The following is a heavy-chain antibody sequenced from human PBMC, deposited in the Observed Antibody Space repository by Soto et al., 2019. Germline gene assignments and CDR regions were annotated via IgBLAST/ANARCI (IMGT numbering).Heavy chain of an antibody. CDR2: IFHSGST. D-gene: IGHD5-18*01. Sequence: TSETLSLTCNVSGSSISGYYWSWIRQAPGKGLQWIGYIFHSGSTSYNPSLRSRVTISVDTSKNQFSLKVNSVTAADTAVYYCAKVRGYASGWRYFDYWGQGTLVTVSS. CDR1: GSSISGYY. V-gene: IGHV4-59*01. CDR3: AKVRGYASGWRYFDY. J-gene: IGHJ4*02.